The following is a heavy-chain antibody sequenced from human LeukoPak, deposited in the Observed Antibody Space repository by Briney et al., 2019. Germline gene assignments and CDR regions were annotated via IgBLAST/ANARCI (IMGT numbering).Heavy chain of an antibody. J-gene: IGHJ1*01. CDR2: ISSSGSTI. V-gene: IGHV3-11*04. CDR3: ATVVPAAVSALATPEYFQH. Sequence: GGSLRLSCAASGFTFSDYYMSWIRQAPGKGLEWVSYISSSGSTIYYADSVKGRFTISRDNAKNSLYLQTNSLRAEDTAVYYCATVVPAAVSALATPEYFQHWGQGTLVTVSS. CDR1: GFTFSDYY. D-gene: IGHD2-2*01.